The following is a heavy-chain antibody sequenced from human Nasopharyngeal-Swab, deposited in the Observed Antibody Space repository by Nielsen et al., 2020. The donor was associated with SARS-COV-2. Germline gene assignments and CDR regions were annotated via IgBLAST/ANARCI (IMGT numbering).Heavy chain of an antibody. CDR2: IYYSGST. Sequence: SETLSLTCTVSGGSISSYYWSWIRQPPGKGLEWIGYIYYSGSTNYNPSLKSRVTISVDTSKNQFSLKLSSVTAADTAVYYCARGIITMVQGVIIHYYYYGMDVWGQGTTVTVSS. D-gene: IGHD3-10*01. CDR3: ARGIITMVQGVIIHYYYYGMDV. CDR1: GGSISSYY. J-gene: IGHJ6*02. V-gene: IGHV4-59*01.